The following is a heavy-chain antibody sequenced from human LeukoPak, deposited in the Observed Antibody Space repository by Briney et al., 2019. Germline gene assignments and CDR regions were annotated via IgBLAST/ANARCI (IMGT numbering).Heavy chain of an antibody. CDR1: GFTFSSYS. CDR2: ISSSSSYI. CDR3: ARDLSVAGRTYYIDY. V-gene: IGHV3-21*01. Sequence: PGGSLRLSCAASGFTFSSYSMNWVRQAPEKGLEWVSSISSSSSYIYYADSVKGRFTISRDNAKNSLYLQMNSLRAEDTAVYYCARDLSVAGRTYYIDYWGQGTLVTVSS. D-gene: IGHD6-19*01. J-gene: IGHJ4*02.